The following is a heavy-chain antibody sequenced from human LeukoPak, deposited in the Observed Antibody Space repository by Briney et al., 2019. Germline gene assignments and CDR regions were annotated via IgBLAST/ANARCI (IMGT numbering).Heavy chain of an antibody. CDR1: GGSVSSGSYY. CDR3: ARWRGYGSGSYKWFDP. D-gene: IGHD3-10*01. J-gene: IGHJ5*02. V-gene: IGHV4-61*01. CDR2: IYYSGST. Sequence: SETLSLTCTVSGGSVSSGSYYWSWIRQPPGKGLEWIGYIYYSGSTNYNPSLKSRVTISVDTTKNQFSLKLSSVTAADTAVYYCARWRGYGSGSYKWFDPWGQGTLVTVSS.